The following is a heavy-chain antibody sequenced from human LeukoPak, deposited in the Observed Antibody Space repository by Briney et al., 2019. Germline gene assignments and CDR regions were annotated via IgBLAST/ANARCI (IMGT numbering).Heavy chain of an antibody. D-gene: IGHD2-21*01. Sequence: SETLSLTCIVSGNSIASDFWSWIRQSPGKGLEWIGYINYSGRSEYDPSLKSRVTISVDRSRKRVSLKMRSVTAADTAVYYCARLDCLSDECYNYWAVGALVTVSS. CDR3: ARLDCLSDECYNY. J-gene: IGHJ4*02. CDR1: GNSIASDF. V-gene: IGHV4-59*08. CDR2: INYSGRS.